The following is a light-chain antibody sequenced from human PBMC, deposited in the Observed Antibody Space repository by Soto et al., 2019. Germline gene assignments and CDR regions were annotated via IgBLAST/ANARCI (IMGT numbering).Light chain of an antibody. V-gene: IGLV2-23*02. CDR1: SSDVGSYNL. J-gene: IGLJ2*01. Sequence: QSALTQPASVSGSPGQSITISCTGTSSDVGSYNLVSWYQQQPGKAPKVMIYEVSERPSGVSNRFSGSNSGNTASLTISGLQAEDEANYYCCSYAGGNTLIFGGGTKLTVL. CDR3: CSYAGGNTLI. CDR2: EVS.